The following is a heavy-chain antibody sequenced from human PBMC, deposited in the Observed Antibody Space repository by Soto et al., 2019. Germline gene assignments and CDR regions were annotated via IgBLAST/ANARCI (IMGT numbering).Heavy chain of an antibody. CDR2: IYDSGST. Sequence: QVQLQESGPGLVKPSQTLSLTCTVSGGSINSGRYYWSWIRQHPGKRLEWIGYIYDSGSTYYNPSLKSRLTISVDTSKNQFSLKLSSVTAADTAVYYCARARWELRLGADVWGQGTMVTVSS. D-gene: IGHD1-26*01. J-gene: IGHJ3*01. CDR1: GGSINSGRYY. CDR3: ARARWELRLGADV. V-gene: IGHV4-31*03.